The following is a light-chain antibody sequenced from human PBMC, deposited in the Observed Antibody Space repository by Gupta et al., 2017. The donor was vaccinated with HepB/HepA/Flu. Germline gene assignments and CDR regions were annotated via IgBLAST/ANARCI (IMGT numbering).Light chain of an antibody. CDR3: QSADSSGTYVV. V-gene: IGLV3-25*03. CDR2: KDS. Sequence: SYELTQPPSVSVSPGQTARITCSGDALPKQYAYWYQQKPGQAPVLVIYKDSERPSGIPERFSGSRSGTTVTLTISGDQAEDEADYYCQSADSSGTYVVFGGGTKLTVL. CDR1: ALPKQY. J-gene: IGLJ2*01.